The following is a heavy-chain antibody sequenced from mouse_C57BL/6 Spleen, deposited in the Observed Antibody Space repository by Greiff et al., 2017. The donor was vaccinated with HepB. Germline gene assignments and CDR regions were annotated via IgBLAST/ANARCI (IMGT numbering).Heavy chain of an antibody. D-gene: IGHD2-12*01. CDR3: ERYHSNDTAMDY. Sequence: VQLQQSGTELVKPGASVKLSCKATGYTFTSYWLHWVRQGPGQGLEWIGNINPSNGGTNYNEKFKSKATLTVDKSSSTDYMQLSSLTSEDSAVYYCERYHSNDTAMDYWGQGTSVTASS. CDR2: INPSNGGT. J-gene: IGHJ4*01. CDR1: GYTFTSYW. V-gene: IGHV1-53*01.